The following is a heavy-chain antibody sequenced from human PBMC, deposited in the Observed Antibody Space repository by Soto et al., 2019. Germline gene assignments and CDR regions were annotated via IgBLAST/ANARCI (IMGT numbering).Heavy chain of an antibody. D-gene: IGHD3-16*01. Sequence: QITLKESGPMLVKPTQTLTLTCTYSGFSLTTTRVGVGWIRQPPGKALEWLAVIFWDNDDRCCPFLKSRLTNPKDSEINKLALTVTNIVPVDTCAYSSARVVTTFGGDVETDDFYISGPGTKVTVSS. J-gene: IGHJ3*02. CDR3: ARVVTTFGGDVETDDFYI. CDR1: GFSLTTTRVG. V-gene: IGHV2-5*06. CDR2: IFWDNDD.